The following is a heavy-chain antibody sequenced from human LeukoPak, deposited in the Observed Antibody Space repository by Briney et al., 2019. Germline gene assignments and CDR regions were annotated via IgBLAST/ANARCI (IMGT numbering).Heavy chain of an antibody. Sequence: SETLSLTCAVSGYSISSGYYWGWIRQPPGKGPEWIGSIYHSGSTYYNPSLKSRVTISVDTSKNQFSLKLSSVTAADTAVYYCARDPPANWQYYYYGMDVWGKGTTVTVSS. CDR3: ARDPPANWQYYYYGMDV. D-gene: IGHD1-1*01. V-gene: IGHV4-38-2*02. J-gene: IGHJ6*04. CDR2: IYHSGST. CDR1: GYSISSGYY.